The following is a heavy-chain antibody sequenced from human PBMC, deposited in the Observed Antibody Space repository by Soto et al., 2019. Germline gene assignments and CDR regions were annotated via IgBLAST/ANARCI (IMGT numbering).Heavy chain of an antibody. J-gene: IGHJ6*02. Sequence: SETLSLTCTVSGGSISSYYWRWIPQPPGKGLEWIGYIYYSGSTNYNPSLKSRVTISVDTSKNQFSLKLSSVTAADTAVYYCARDPCGGDCSYYYYYGMDVWGQGTTVT. CDR3: ARDPCGGDCSYYYYYGMDV. V-gene: IGHV4-59*01. CDR2: IYYSGST. D-gene: IGHD2-21*02. CDR1: GGSISSYY.